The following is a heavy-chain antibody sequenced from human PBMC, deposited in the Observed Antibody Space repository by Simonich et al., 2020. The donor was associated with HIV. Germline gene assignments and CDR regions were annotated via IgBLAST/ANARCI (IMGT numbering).Heavy chain of an antibody. CDR1: GFTFDSYG. Sequence: QVQLVESGGGVVQPGRSLRLSCAASGFTFDSYGMHWVRQAPGEVLEGVEGIWYDGSNKYYADSVKGRFTISSDNSKNTLSLQMKSLRAEDTAFYYCARGGWELYGGAFDIWGQGTMVTVSS. CDR2: IWYDGSNK. D-gene: IGHD1-26*01. CDR3: ARGGWELYGGAFDI. J-gene: IGHJ3*02. V-gene: IGHV3-33*01.